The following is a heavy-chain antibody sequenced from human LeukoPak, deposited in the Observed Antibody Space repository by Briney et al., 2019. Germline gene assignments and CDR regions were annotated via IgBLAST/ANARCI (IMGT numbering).Heavy chain of an antibody. CDR2: INHSGST. CDR1: GGSFSGYY. J-gene: IGHJ4*02. V-gene: IGHV4-34*01. CDR3: ARGRGY. Sequence: SETLSLTCAVYGGSFSGYYWSWIRQPPGKGLEWIGEINHSGSTNYNPSLKSRVAISVDTSKNQFSLKLSSVTAADTAVYYCARGRGYWGQGTLVTVSS.